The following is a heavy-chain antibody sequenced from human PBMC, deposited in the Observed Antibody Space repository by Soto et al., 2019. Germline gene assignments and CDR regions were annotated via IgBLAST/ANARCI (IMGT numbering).Heavy chain of an antibody. J-gene: IGHJ3*01. Sequence: QVQLQESGPGLVKPSETLSLTCTVSGGSISAFYWNWIRQPAGKGREWIGRIYMSGTTTYNPSLKGRVTMSVDTSKSQFSLKLSSVTAADTAVYYCARSPSTSSIGTFDFWGLGAIVTVSS. V-gene: IGHV4-4*07. D-gene: IGHD6-6*01. CDR1: GGSISAFY. CDR2: IYMSGTT. CDR3: ARSPSTSSIGTFDF.